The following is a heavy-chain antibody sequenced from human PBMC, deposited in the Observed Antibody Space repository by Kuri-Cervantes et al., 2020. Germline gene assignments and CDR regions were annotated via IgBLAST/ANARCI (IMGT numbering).Heavy chain of an antibody. V-gene: IGHV3-74*03. CDR3: ARNGAIVVTEIDY. Sequence: GGSLRLSCEASGFTFSNHWVHWVRQAPGKGLLWVSRINGDGSTTTYADSVKGRFTISRDNAKNSLYLQMNSLRTEDTAVYYCARNGAIVVTEIDYWGQGTLVTVSS. J-gene: IGHJ4*02. CDR1: GFTFSNHW. CDR2: INGDGSTT. D-gene: IGHD3-22*01.